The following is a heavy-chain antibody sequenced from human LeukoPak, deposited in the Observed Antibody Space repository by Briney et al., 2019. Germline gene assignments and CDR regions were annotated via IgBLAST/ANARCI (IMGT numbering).Heavy chain of an antibody. J-gene: IGHJ4*02. CDR2: ISSNGGST. CDR3: ARKSREGPFDY. V-gene: IGHV3-64*01. CDR1: GFTFSSYA. Sequence: GGSPRLSCAASGFTFSSYAMHWVRQAPGKGLEYVSAISSNGGSTYYANSVKGRFTISRDNSKNTLYLQMGSLRAEDMAVYYCARKSREGPFDYWGQGTLVTVSS.